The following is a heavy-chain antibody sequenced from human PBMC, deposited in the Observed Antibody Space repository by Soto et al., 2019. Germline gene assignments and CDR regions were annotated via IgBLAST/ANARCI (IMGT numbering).Heavy chain of an antibody. J-gene: IGHJ4*02. CDR3: AGDGFIAPFEVAFDY. CDR2: ISAYNGNT. CDR1: GYTFTSYG. D-gene: IGHD6-13*01. V-gene: IGHV1-18*01. Sequence: GASVKVSCKASGYTFTSYGISWVRQAPGQGLEWMGWISAYNGNTNYAQKLQGRVTMTTDTSTSTAYMELRSLRSDDTAVYYCAGDGFIAPFEVAFDYWGQGTLVTVSS.